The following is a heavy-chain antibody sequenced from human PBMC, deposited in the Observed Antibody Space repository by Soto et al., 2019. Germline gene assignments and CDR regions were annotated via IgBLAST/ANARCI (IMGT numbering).Heavy chain of an antibody. Sequence: ASVKVSCKASGYTFTSYGISWVRQAPGQGLEWMGWISAYNGNTNYAQKLQGRVTMTTDTSTSTAYMEPRSLRSDDTAVYYCARVDKTRNWFDPWGQGTLVTVSS. V-gene: IGHV1-18*04. CDR2: ISAYNGNT. CDR1: GYTFTSYG. CDR3: ARVDKTRNWFDP. J-gene: IGHJ5*02. D-gene: IGHD1-1*01.